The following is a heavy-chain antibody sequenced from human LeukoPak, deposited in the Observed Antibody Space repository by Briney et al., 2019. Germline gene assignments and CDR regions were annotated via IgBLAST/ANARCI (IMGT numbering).Heavy chain of an antibody. D-gene: IGHD1-26*01. CDR2: IIPIFGTA. CDR1: GGTFSSYA. V-gene: IGHV1-69*13. J-gene: IGHJ4*02. Sequence: GASVKVSCKASGGTFSSYAISWVRQAPGQGLEWMGGIIPIFGTANYAQKFQGRVTITADESTSTAYMELSSLRSEDTAVYYCARDQPPGPWEQQSPGFDYWGQGTLVTVSS. CDR3: ARDQPPGPWEQQSPGFDY.